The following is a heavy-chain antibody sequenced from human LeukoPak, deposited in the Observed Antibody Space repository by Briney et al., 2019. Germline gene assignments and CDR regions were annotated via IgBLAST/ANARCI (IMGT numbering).Heavy chain of an antibody. V-gene: IGHV3-23*01. J-gene: IGHJ5*01. CDR2: IFCTAGCT. CDR1: GFTFYMYA. CDR3: AKDRPNFHENSGHYYRRDGDS. D-gene: IGHD3-22*01. Sequence: GSLTLSCQASGFTFYMYAMSLVRQAPGKGLEWVASIFCTAGCTFYPDSVKGQFNISKDNSKNVLYLRMNSLTAEDTAIYYCAKDRPNFHENSGHYYRRDGDSWGQGTLVTVSS.